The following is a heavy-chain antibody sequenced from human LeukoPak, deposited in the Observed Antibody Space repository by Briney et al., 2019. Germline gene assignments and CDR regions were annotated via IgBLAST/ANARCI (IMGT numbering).Heavy chain of an antibody. J-gene: IGHJ4*02. CDR2: IYSGGSN. CDR3: ARDSLGIVDY. CDR1: GFTVSSNY. Sequence: PGGSLRLSCAASGFTVSSNYMSWVRQAPGKGRGWVSVIYSGGSNSYAASVKGRFTISRDNSKNTLYLQMNSLRAEDTAVYYCARDSLGIVDYWGQGTLVTVSS. V-gene: IGHV3-53*01. D-gene: IGHD7-27*01.